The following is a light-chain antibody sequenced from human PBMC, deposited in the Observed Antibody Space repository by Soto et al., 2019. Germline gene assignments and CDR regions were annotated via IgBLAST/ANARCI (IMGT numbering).Light chain of an antibody. Sequence: QSALTQPASVSGSPGQSITISCTGTSSDIGAYNYVSWYQQHPGKAPKPMIYDVSNRPSGVSNRFSGSKSGNTASLTISGLQAEDDADYYCSSYSSSSTVLFGGGTKLTVL. V-gene: IGLV2-14*03. CDR3: SSYSSSSTVL. J-gene: IGLJ2*01. CDR2: DVS. CDR1: SSDIGAYNY.